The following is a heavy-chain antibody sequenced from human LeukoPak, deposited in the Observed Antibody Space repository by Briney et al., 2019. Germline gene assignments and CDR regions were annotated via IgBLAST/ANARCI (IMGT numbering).Heavy chain of an antibody. D-gene: IGHD4-17*01. CDR3: ARVTGSIYGDPYYLDY. J-gene: IGHJ4*02. CDR2: IYYSGST. CDR1: GGSISSYY. Sequence: SETLSLTCTDSGGSISSYYWSWIRQPPGKGLEWIGYIYYSGSTNYNPSLKSRVTISVDTSKNQFSLKLSSVTAADTAVYYCARVTGSIYGDPYYLDYWGQGTLVTVSS. V-gene: IGHV4-59*01.